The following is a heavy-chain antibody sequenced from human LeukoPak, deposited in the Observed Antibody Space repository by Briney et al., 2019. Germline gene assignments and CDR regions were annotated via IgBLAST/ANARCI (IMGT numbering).Heavy chain of an antibody. CDR3: ARVIGGYPYYYYGMDV. Sequence: GGSLRLSCAASGFNFSSYSMNWVRQAPGKGLEWVSSISSSSSYIYYADSVKGRFTVSRDNAKNSLYLQMNSLRAEDTAVYYCARVIGGYPYYYYGMDVWGQGTTVTVSS. CDR1: GFNFSSYS. CDR2: ISSSSSYI. D-gene: IGHD3-16*02. J-gene: IGHJ6*02. V-gene: IGHV3-21*01.